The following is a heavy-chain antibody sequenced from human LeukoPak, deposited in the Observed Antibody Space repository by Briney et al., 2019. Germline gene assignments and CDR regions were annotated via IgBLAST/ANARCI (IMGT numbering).Heavy chain of an antibody. CDR3: AKGSMVRGVVPLDY. Sequence: SETLSLTCTVSGGSISSYYWSWIRQPPGKGLEWIGYIYYSGSTNYNPSLKSRVTISIDTSKNQFSLKLSSVTAADTAVYYCAKGSMVRGVVPLDYWGQGTLVTVSS. CDR1: GGSISSYY. CDR2: IYYSGST. D-gene: IGHD3-10*01. V-gene: IGHV4-59*08. J-gene: IGHJ4*02.